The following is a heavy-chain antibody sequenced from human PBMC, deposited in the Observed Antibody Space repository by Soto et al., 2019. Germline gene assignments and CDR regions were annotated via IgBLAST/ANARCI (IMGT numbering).Heavy chain of an antibody. CDR2: LSGSGGTT. D-gene: IGHD3-10*01. CDR3: VNSAPGEIGMGIPWFDA. V-gene: IGHV3-23*01. J-gene: IGHJ5*02. Sequence: QGKGLQCVSPLSGSGGTTYYAASVKGGCTISRDNSKNTLFLQMNSMRAEDTAVYDCVNSAPGEIGMGIPWFDAWGLLTLVSVS.